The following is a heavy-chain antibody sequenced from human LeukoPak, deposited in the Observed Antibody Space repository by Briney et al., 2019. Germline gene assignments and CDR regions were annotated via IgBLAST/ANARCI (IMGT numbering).Heavy chain of an antibody. CDR3: ARVIRGCGASYMDV. Sequence: SETLSLTCTASGGSISSYYWSWIRQPAGQGLEWIGRIYTSGSTNYNPSLKSRVTMSVDTSKNQFSLKLSSVTAADTAVYYCARVIRGCGASYMDVWGKGTTVTISS. CDR1: GGSISSYY. CDR2: IYTSGST. D-gene: IGHD3-10*01. J-gene: IGHJ6*03. V-gene: IGHV4-4*07.